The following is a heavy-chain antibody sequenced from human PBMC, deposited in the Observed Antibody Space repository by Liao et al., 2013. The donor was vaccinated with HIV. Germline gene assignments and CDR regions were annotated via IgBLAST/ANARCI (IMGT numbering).Heavy chain of an antibody. CDR3: ARGALPNWNDVGRKYYYYMDV. CDR1: GGSITSDY. Sequence: QVQLQESGPGLVKPSETLSVTCNVSGGSITSDYWGWIRQPPGKGLEWIGHIYYSGSTNYNPSLKSRVTISVDTSKNQFSLKLRSATAADTAVYYCARGALPNWNDVGRKYYYYMDVWGQRDHGHRLL. V-gene: IGHV4-59*01. J-gene: IGHJ6*03. D-gene: IGHD1-1*01. CDR2: IYYSGST.